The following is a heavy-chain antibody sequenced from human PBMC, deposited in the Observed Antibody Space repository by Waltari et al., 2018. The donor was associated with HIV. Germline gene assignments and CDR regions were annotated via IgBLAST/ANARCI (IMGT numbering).Heavy chain of an antibody. CDR3: ARIFVDGSGSPGQTE. D-gene: IGHD3-10*01. J-gene: IGHJ4*02. CDR1: GFSLSNTRMG. V-gene: IGHV2-26*01. CDR2: IFSNDEK. Sequence: QVTLKESGPVLVKPTETLTLTCTVSGFSLSNTRMGVSWIRQPPGKALEWLAHIFSNDEKSYSTSLKSRLTISKDTSKSQVVLTMTNMDPVDTATYYCARIFVDGSGSPGQTEWGQGTLVTVSS.